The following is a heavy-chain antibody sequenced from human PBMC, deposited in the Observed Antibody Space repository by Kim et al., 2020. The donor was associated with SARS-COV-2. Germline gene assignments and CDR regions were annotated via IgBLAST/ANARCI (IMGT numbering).Heavy chain of an antibody. Sequence: YADSVTGRFTITRDNAKNSLFLQLTSLIADDSAVYYCARAAQPSAGYFDFWGRGTLVTVSS. D-gene: IGHD1-1*01. CDR3: ARAAQPSAGYFDF. V-gene: IGHV3-11*05. J-gene: IGHJ4*02.